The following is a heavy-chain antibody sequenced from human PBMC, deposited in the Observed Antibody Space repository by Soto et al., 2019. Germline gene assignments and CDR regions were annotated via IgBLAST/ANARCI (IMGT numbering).Heavy chain of an antibody. D-gene: IGHD3-16*01. CDR3: ARDGGILGVWYFDL. CDR1: GGTFSSYA. CDR2: IIPIFGTA. V-gene: IGHV1-69*06. Sequence: QVQLVQSGAEVKKPGSSVKVSCKASGGTFSSYAISWVRQAPGQGLEWMGGIIPIFGTANYAQKFQGRVTITAYKSTSTAYMELSSLRSEDTAVYCCARDGGILGVWYFDLWGRGNMVNVSS. J-gene: IGHJ2*01.